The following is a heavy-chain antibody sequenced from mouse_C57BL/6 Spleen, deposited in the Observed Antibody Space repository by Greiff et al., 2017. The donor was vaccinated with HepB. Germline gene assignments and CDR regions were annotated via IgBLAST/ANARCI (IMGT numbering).Heavy chain of an antibody. D-gene: IGHD1-3*01. CDR2: IDPENGDT. CDR1: GFNIKDDY. V-gene: IGHV14-4*01. J-gene: IGHJ3*01. CDR3: TTWGIGSKGAY. Sequence: EVQLQQSGAELVRPGASVKLSCTASGFNIKDDYMHWVKQRPEQGLEWIGWIDPENGDTEYASKFQGKATITADTSSNTAYLQLSSLTSEDTAVYYCTTWGIGSKGAYWGQGTLVTVSA.